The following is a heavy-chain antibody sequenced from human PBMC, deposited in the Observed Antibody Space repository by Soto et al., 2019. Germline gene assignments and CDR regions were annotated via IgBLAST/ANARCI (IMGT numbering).Heavy chain of an antibody. J-gene: IGHJ5*02. CDR3: AKKQAVYDFWSGYSNNWFDP. Sequence: GGSLRLSCAASGFTFSSYGMHWVRQAPGKGLEWVAVISYDGSNKYYADSVKGRFTISRDNSKNTLYLQMNSLRAEDTAVYYCAKKQAVYDFWSGYSNNWFDPWGQGTLVTV. CDR1: GFTFSSYG. CDR2: ISYDGSNK. V-gene: IGHV3-30*18. D-gene: IGHD3-3*01.